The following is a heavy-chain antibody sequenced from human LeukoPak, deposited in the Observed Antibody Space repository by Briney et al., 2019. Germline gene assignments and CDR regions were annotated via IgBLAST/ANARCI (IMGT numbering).Heavy chain of an antibody. D-gene: IGHD4-4*01. CDR3: ARGRNTHDY. CDR2: INHSGST. J-gene: IGHJ4*02. V-gene: IGHV4-34*01. Sequence: SETLSLTCAVYGGSFSGYYWSWIRQPPGKGLEWIGEINHSGSTNYNPSLKSRVTISVDTSKNQFSLKLSSVTAADTAVYYCARGRNTHDYWGQGTLVTVSS. CDR1: GGSFSGYY.